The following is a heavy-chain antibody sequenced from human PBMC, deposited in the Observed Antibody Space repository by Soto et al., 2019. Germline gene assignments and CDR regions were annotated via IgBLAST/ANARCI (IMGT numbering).Heavy chain of an antibody. V-gene: IGHV4-61*01. Sequence: PSDTLSLTCTVSGGSVSSGSYYWSWIQQPPGKGLEWIGYIYYSGSTNYNPSLKSRVTISVDTSKNQFSLKLSSVTAADTAVYYCARRSGYDYRDFDYWGQGTLVTVSS. J-gene: IGHJ4*02. CDR1: GGSVSSGSYY. CDR3: ARRSGYDYRDFDY. CDR2: IYYSGST. D-gene: IGHD5-12*01.